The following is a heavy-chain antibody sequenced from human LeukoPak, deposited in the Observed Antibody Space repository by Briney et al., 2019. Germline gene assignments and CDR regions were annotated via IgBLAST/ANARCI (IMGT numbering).Heavy chain of an antibody. J-gene: IGHJ4*02. D-gene: IGHD6-25*01. V-gene: IGHV3-23*01. CDR1: GFTFSSYA. CDR3: AKDPTNRYSSGPGTNDY. Sequence: GGSLRLSCAASGFTFSSYAMSWVRQAPGKGLEWVSAISGSGGSTYYADSVKGRFTISRDNSKNTLYLQMNSLRAEDTAVYYCAKDPTNRYSSGPGTNDYWGQGTLVTVSS. CDR2: ISGSGGST.